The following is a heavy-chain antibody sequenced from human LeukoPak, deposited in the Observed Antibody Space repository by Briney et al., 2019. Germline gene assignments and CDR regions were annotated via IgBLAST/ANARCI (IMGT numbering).Heavy chain of an antibody. CDR2: IWYDGSNK. V-gene: IGHV3-33*01. D-gene: IGHD3-10*01. CDR3: ARDSDYGSGNFDY. Sequence: SGGSLRLSCAASGFTFSSYGMHWVRQAPGKGLEWVAVIWYDGSNKYSVDSVKGRFTISRDNSKNTLYLQMSSLRAEDTAVYYCARDSDYGSGNFDYWGQGTLVTVSS. CDR1: GFTFSSYG. J-gene: IGHJ4*02.